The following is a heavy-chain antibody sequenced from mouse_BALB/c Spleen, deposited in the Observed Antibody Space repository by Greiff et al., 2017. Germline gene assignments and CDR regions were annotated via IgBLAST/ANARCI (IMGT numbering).Heavy chain of an antibody. Sequence: EVQLQESGAELVKPGASVKLSCTASGFNIKDTYMHWVKQRPEQGLEWIGRIDPANGNTKYDPKFQGKATITADTSSNTAYLQLSSLTSEDTAVYYCAREGVYDYDAMDYWGQGTSVTVSS. CDR2: IDPANGNT. J-gene: IGHJ4*01. D-gene: IGHD1-1*01. CDR3: AREGVYDYDAMDY. CDR1: GFNIKDTY. V-gene: IGHV14-3*02.